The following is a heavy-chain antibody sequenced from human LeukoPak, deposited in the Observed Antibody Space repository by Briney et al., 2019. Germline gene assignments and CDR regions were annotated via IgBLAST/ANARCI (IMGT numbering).Heavy chain of an antibody. J-gene: IGHJ3*02. CDR3: ARESVRLYSYGPKGAFDI. CDR1: GGSISSHY. CDR2: IYYSGST. Sequence: SETLSLTCTVSGGSISSHYWSWIRQPPGKGLEWIGYIYYSGSTNHNPSLKSRVTISVDTSKNQFSLKLSSVTAADTAVYYCARESVRLYSYGPKGAFDIWGQGTMVTVSS. D-gene: IGHD5-18*01. V-gene: IGHV4-59*11.